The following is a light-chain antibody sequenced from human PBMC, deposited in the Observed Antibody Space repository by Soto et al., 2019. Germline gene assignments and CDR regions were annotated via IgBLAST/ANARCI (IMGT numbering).Light chain of an antibody. V-gene: IGKV3-11*01. Sequence: EIVLTQSPATLSLSPGERATLSCRASQSASSYLAWYQQKPGQAPRLLIYDASNRATGVPARFSGSGSGTDFTLTISSLEPEDFAVYHCQHRSNWPPGGTFGQGTKLEIK. CDR1: QSASSY. CDR3: QHRSNWPPGGT. CDR2: DAS. J-gene: IGKJ2*01.